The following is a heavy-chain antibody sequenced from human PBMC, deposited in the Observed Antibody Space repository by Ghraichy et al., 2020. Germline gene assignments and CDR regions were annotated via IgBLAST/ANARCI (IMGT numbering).Heavy chain of an antibody. D-gene: IGHD6-19*01. CDR1: GGSISSYY. CDR2: IYYSGST. V-gene: IGHV4-59*08. CDR3: ARGIAVAGDPFDY. Sequence: SETLSLTCTVSGGSISSYYWSWIRQPPGKGLEWIGYIYYSGSTNYNPSLKSRVTISVDTSKNQFSLKLSSVTAADTAVYYCARGIAVAGDPFDYWGQGTLVTVSS. J-gene: IGHJ4*02.